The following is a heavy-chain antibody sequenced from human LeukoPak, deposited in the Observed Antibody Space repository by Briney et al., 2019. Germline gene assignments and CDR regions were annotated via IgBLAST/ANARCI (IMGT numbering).Heavy chain of an antibody. CDR3: TIQLVSPHLTRDY. CDR2: IRTTANNYAT. J-gene: IGHJ4*02. CDR1: GLTFSVSA. D-gene: IGHD2-2*01. V-gene: IGHV3-73*01. Sequence: GGSLKLSCTVSGLTFSVSAIHWVRQASGKGLEWVGRIRTTANNYATAYGASVTGRFTISRDDSKNTAYLQMDSLKTEDTALYYCTIQLVSPHLTRDYWGQGTLVTVSS.